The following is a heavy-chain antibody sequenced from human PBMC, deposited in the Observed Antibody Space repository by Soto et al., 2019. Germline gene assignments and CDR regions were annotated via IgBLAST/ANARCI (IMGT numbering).Heavy chain of an antibody. D-gene: IGHD6-13*01. CDR3: ARPHFSSSYYFDY. J-gene: IGHJ4*02. V-gene: IGHV1-3*01. Sequence: SLKVSRKSSVYTVTIYAMHCVRQTPGQRLEWMGWINAGNGNTKYSQKFQGRVTITRDTSASTAYMALSSLRSEDTAVYYCARPHFSSSYYFDYCGQGTLVTVSS. CDR2: INAGNGNT. CDR1: VYTVTIYA.